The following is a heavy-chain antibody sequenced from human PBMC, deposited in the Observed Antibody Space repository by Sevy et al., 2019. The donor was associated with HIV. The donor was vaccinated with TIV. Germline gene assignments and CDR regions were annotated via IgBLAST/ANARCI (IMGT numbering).Heavy chain of an antibody. CDR2: IYHSGST. CDR3: ARDEDLARGTAFDS. CDR1: GYSISSGYY. J-gene: IGHJ4*02. D-gene: IGHD2-15*01. Sequence: SETLSLTCTVSGYSISSGYYWGWIRQPPGKGLEWIGNIYHSGSTYYNPSLKSQVTISVDTSKNQFSLKLSSVTAADTAVYYCARDEDLARGTAFDSWGQGTLVTVSS. V-gene: IGHV4-38-2*02.